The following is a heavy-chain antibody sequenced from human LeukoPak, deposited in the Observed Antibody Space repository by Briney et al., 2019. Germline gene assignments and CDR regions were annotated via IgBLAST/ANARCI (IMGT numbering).Heavy chain of an antibody. CDR1: GYTFNTYG. Sequence: ASVKVSCKASGYTFNTYGISWVRHAPGQRPEWMGWINTDNGNTKYAQKFQGRVTMTTDTSTSTAYMELSSLRSDDTAVYYCARKGCTGDCYRFDPWGQGTLVTVSS. CDR3: ARKGCTGDCYRFDP. J-gene: IGHJ5*02. CDR2: INTDNGNT. D-gene: IGHD2-21*02. V-gene: IGHV1-18*01.